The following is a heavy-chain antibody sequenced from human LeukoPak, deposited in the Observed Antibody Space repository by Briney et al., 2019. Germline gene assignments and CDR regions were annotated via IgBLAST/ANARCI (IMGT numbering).Heavy chain of an antibody. CDR1: GFTFSSYW. D-gene: IGHD2-15*01. CDR3: AREDYCSGGSCYQLHYYYGMDV. J-gene: IGHJ6*02. V-gene: IGHV3-7*03. Sequence: GGSLRLSCAASGFTFSSYWMSWVRQAPGKGLEWVANIKQDGSEKYYVDSVKGRFTISRDNAKNSLYLQMNSLRAEDTAVYDCAREDYCSGGSCYQLHYYYGMDVWGQGTAVTVSS. CDR2: IKQDGSEK.